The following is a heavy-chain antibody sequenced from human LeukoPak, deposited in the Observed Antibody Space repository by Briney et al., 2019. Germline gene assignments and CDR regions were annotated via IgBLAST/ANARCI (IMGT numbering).Heavy chain of an antibody. CDR1: GGTFSSYA. Sequence: ASAKVSCKASGGTFSSYAISWVRQAPGQGLEWMGGIIPIFGTANYAQKFQGRVTITADESTSTAYMELSSLRSEDTAVYYCARDASYDFWSGYYDYWGQGTLVTVSS. D-gene: IGHD3-3*01. J-gene: IGHJ4*02. V-gene: IGHV1-69*13. CDR3: ARDASYDFWSGYYDY. CDR2: IIPIFGTA.